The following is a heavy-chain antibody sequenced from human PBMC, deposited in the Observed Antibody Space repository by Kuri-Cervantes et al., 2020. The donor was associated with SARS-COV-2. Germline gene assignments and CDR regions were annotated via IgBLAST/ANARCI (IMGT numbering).Heavy chain of an antibody. Sequence: GESLKISCAASGFNFSRTDMHWVRQAPGKGLAWVAVISHDGKNKKCIASGKGRFTISRDNSQNTLYLHMKSLRREDTAMYYCAKDRVGVQDFWGQGTLVTVSS. V-gene: IGHV3-30*18. CDR3: AKDRVGVQDF. CDR1: GFNFSRTD. CDR2: ISHDGKNK. D-gene: IGHD2-21*01. J-gene: IGHJ4*02.